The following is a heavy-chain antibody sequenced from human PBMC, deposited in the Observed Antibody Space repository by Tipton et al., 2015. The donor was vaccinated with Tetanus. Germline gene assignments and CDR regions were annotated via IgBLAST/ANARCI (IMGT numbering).Heavy chain of an antibody. CDR1: GDSVSRDGPT. CDR2: TYYRSQWIT. J-gene: IGHJ4*02. V-gene: IGHV6-1*01. CDR3: ARDPPSCFSCLDS. Sequence: TLSLTCAISGDSVSRDGPTWNWIRQSPSRGLEWLGRTYYRSQWITDYAVSVRGRITINPDTSKNLFSLGLRSVTPEDTAVYYCARDPPSCFSCLDSWGQGALITVSS.